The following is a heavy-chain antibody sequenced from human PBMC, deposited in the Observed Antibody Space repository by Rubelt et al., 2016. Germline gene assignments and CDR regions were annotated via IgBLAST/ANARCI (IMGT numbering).Heavy chain of an antibody. Sequence: VQLVESGGGLVKPGGSLRLSCAASGFTFRSSSMNWVRQAPGKGLEWVSSITRSSSYIYYADSVKGRFTISRDNAKNSLYLQMNSLRAEDTAVYYCARVRYSYGLDYSYYGMDVWGQGTTITVSS. CDR1: GFTFRSSS. CDR3: ARVRYSYGLDYSYYGMDV. V-gene: IGHV3-21*01. D-gene: IGHD5-18*01. J-gene: IGHJ6*02. CDR2: ITRSSSYI.